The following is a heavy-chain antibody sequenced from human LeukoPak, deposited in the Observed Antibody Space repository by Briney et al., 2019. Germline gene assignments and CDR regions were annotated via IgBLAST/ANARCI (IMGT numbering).Heavy chain of an antibody. CDR1: GFTFSNYA. V-gene: IGHV3-30-3*01. Sequence: GGSLRLSCAASGFTFSNYAMHWVRQAPGKGLEWVALISYDGSNKYYADSVKGRFTISRDNSMNTLYLQMNSLRAEDTAVYYCARQSYAGFYWGQGSLITVSS. D-gene: IGHD1-26*01. CDR3: ARQSYAGFY. CDR2: ISYDGSNK. J-gene: IGHJ4*02.